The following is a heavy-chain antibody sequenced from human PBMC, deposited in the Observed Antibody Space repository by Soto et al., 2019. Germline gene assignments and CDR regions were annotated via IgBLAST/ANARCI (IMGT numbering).Heavy chain of an antibody. V-gene: IGHV1-46*01. CDR2: ITTSGGST. CDR3: ASQARGGSYGYYFDY. CDR1: EYTFMKYY. J-gene: IGHJ4*02. Sequence: ASVKVSCKASEYTFMKYYMHWVRQAPGQGLEWMGIITTSGGSTTYAQKFQGRVTMTRDLSTSTVYMELSSLRSEDTAVYYCASQARGGSYGYYFDYWGQGTLVTVSS. D-gene: IGHD1-26*01.